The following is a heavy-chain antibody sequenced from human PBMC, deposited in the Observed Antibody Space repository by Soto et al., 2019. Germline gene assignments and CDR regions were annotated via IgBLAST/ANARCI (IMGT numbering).Heavy chain of an antibody. CDR1: GGSISSSTYY. V-gene: IGHV4-39*01. CDR3: ARRGSSSWYGY. CDR2: IYYSGST. D-gene: IGHD6-13*01. J-gene: IGHJ4*02. Sequence: SETLSLTCTVSGGSISSSTYYWGWIRQPPGKGLEWIGSIYYSGSTYYNPSLKSRVTISVDTSKNQFSLKLSSVTAADTAVYYCARRGSSSWYGYWGQGTLVTVS.